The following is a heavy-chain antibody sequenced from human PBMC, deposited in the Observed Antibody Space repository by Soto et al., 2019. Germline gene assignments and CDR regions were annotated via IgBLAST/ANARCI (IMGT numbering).Heavy chain of an antibody. D-gene: IGHD4-17*01. Sequence: QVQLVESGGGVVQPGKSLRLSCAASGFTFSSYDMHWVRQAPGKGLEWVAVISYDGSNKYYADSVKGRFTISRDNSKNTLYLQMISLRAEDTAVYYCADQDYGDYDYHGMDVWGQGTTVTVSS. CDR2: ISYDGSNK. J-gene: IGHJ6*02. CDR1: GFTFSSYD. CDR3: ADQDYGDYDYHGMDV. V-gene: IGHV3-30*03.